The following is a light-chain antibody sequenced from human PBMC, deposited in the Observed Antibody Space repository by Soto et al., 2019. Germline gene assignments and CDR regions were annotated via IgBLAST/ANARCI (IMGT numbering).Light chain of an antibody. CDR1: SSNIGNNY. V-gene: IGLV1-51*01. CDR2: DNN. Sequence: QSVLPQPPSVSAAPGQKVTISCSGSSSNIGNNYVSWYQQLPGTAPKLLIYDNNKRPSGIPDRFSGSKSGTSATLGITGLQTGDEADYYCGTWDSSLSAYVFGTGTKHTAL. CDR3: GTWDSSLSAYV. J-gene: IGLJ1*01.